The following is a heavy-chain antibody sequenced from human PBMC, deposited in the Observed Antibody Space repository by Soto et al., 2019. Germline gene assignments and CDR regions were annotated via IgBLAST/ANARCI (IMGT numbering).Heavy chain of an antibody. Sequence: PGGSLRLSCVGSGFTFSTYSINWVRQAPGKGLEWVSSISSRSDIYYADSVKGRFTISRDNAKNSVSLQMNSLRAEDTAVYYCAREYTAWPLAYGLDVWGQGTTVTVSS. CDR3: AREYTAWPLAYGLDV. CDR1: GFTFSTYS. V-gene: IGHV3-21*01. CDR2: ISSRSDI. J-gene: IGHJ6*02. D-gene: IGHD2-2*02.